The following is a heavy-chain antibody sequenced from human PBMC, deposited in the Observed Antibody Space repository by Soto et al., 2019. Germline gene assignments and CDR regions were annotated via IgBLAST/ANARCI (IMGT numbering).Heavy chain of an antibody. J-gene: IGHJ4*02. Sequence: GGSLRLSCAASGFTFISYWMTWVRQAPGKGLEWVANIKQDGSEKYYVDSVKGRFTISRDKAKNSLYLQMNSLRAEDTAVYYCAREQKSGSSGWFWYWGQGTLVTVSS. D-gene: IGHD6-19*01. CDR1: GFTFISYW. CDR3: AREQKSGSSGWFWY. CDR2: IKQDGSEK. V-gene: IGHV3-7*05.